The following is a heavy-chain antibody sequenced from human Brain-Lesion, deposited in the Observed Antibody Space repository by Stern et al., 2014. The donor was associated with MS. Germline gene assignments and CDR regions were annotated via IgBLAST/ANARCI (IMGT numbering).Heavy chain of an antibody. V-gene: IGHV1-2*04. Sequence: VQLEESGAEVKKPGASVKVSCKASGYTFTGYYMHWVRQAPGQGLERMGWINPKSGGTNYAQKFQGWVTMTRDTSINTAYMELSRLRSDDTAVYYCATYYYDSTGYNDFWGQGTLVTVSS. CDR1: GYTFTGYY. J-gene: IGHJ4*02. D-gene: IGHD3-22*01. CDR3: ATYYYDSTGYNDF. CDR2: INPKSGGT.